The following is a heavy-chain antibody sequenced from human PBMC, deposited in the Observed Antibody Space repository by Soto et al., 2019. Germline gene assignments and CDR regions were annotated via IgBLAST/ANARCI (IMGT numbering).Heavy chain of an antibody. CDR3: ARDISGDLEELDY. J-gene: IGHJ4*02. Sequence: GGSLRLSCAASGFTFSSYAMHWVRQAPGKGLEWVAVISYDGSNKYYADSVKGRFTISRDNSKNTLYLQMNSLRAEDTAVYYCARDISGDLEELDYWGQGTLVTVSS. V-gene: IGHV3-30-3*01. D-gene: IGHD3-3*02. CDR2: ISYDGSNK. CDR1: GFTFSSYA.